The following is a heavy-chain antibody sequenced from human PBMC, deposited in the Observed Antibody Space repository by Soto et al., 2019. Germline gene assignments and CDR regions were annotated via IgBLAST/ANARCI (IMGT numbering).Heavy chain of an antibody. CDR2: IYYRGST. J-gene: IGHJ4*02. CDR1: GGSVSSGTYY. D-gene: IGHD4-17*01. V-gene: IGHV4-61*03. Sequence: PSETLSLTCTVSGGSVSSGTYYWSWIRQPPGEGLEWIGYIYYRGSTNYNPSLKSRVTISLDTSRNHFSLKLSSVTAADTAVYYCARGLDYVGFDYWGQGTLVTVSS. CDR3: ARGLDYVGFDY.